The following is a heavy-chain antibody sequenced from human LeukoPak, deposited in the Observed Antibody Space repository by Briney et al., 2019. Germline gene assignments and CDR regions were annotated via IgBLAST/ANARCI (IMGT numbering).Heavy chain of an antibody. CDR1: GFTFSSYG. D-gene: IGHD3-22*01. Sequence: GGSLRLSCAASGFTFSSYGMHWVRQAPGKGLEWVSSISSSSSYIYYADSVKGRFTISRDNAKNSLYLQTNSLRAEDTAVYYCARDYYDSSGYPYSDYWGQGTLVTVSS. V-gene: IGHV3-21*01. CDR3: ARDYYDSSGYPYSDY. J-gene: IGHJ4*02. CDR2: ISSSSSYI.